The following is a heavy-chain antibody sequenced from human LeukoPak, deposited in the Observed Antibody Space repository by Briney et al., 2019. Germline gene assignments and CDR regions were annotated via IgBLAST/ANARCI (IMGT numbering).Heavy chain of an antibody. D-gene: IGHD2-2*01. CDR2: INPVSGGT. CDR3: ARANFLSCSSTSCLFDY. V-gene: IGHV1-2*02. J-gene: IGHJ4*02. CDR1: EYTFTGYY. Sequence: ASVKVSCKASEYTFTGYYLHWVRQAPGQGFEGMGWINPVSGGTNYVQKFQGRVTMTRDTSISTAYMELSRLRSDDTAVYYCARANFLSCSSTSCLFDYWGQGTLVTVSS.